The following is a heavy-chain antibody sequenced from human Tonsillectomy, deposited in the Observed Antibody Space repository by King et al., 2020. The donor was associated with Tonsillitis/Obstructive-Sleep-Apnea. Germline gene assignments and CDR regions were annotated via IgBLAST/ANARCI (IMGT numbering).Heavy chain of an antibody. CDR1: GFTFSSYW. J-gene: IGHJ6*03. CDR3: ARGGVEIFGVVIITHYYYMDV. V-gene: IGHV3-7*04. D-gene: IGHD3-3*01. CDR2: IKQDGSEK. Sequence: VQLVESGGGLVQPGGSLRLSCAASGFTFSSYWMSWVRQAPGKGLEWVANIKQDGSEKYYVDSVKGRFTISRDNAKNSLYLQMNSLRAEDPAVYYCARGGVEIFGVVIITHYYYMDVWGKGTTVTVSS.